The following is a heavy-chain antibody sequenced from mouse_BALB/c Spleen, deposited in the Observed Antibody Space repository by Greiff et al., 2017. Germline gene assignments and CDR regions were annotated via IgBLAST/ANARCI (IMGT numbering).Heavy chain of an antibody. CDR2: IRNKANGYTT. V-gene: IGHV7-3*02. CDR1: GFTFTDYY. Sequence: EVMLVESGGGLVQPGGSLRLSCATSGFTFTDYYMSWVRPPPGKALEWLGFIRNKANGYTTEYSASVKGRVTISRDNYQSILYLQMNTLRAEDSATYYCARLAPYWYFDVWGAGTTVTVSS. CDR3: ARLAPYWYFDV. J-gene: IGHJ1*01.